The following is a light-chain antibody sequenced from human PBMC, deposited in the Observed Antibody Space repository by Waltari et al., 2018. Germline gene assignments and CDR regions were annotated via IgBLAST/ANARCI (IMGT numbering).Light chain of an antibody. V-gene: IGLV1-44*01. J-gene: IGLJ3*02. Sequence: QSVLTQPPSASGTPGQRVTISCSGSSSNIGRNVANCYQQLPGTAPKVLIYRNNQRPSGVPDRFSGSKSGTSAALAISGLQSEDEGDYYCAAWDDSLHGPVFGAGTKVTVL. CDR3: AAWDDSLHGPV. CDR1: SSNIGRNV. CDR2: RNN.